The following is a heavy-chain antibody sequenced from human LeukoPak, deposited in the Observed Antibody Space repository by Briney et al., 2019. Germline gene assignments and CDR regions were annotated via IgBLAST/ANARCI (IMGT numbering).Heavy chain of an antibody. CDR3: AREGSGWSLFDY. D-gene: IGHD6-19*01. Sequence: SETLSLTCAVYGGSFSGYYWSWIRQPPGKGLEWIGEINHSGSTNYNPSLKSRVTISVDTSKNQFSLKLSSVTAADTAVYYCAREGSGWSLFDYWGQGTLVTVSS. V-gene: IGHV4-34*01. J-gene: IGHJ4*02. CDR2: INHSGST. CDR1: GGSFSGYY.